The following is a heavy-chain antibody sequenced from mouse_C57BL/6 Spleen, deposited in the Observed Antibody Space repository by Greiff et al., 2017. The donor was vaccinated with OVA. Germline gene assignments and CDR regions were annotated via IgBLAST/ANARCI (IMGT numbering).Heavy chain of an antibody. CDR2: ISYDGSN. Sequence: ESGPGLVKPSQSLSLTCSVTGYSITSGYYWNWIRQFPGNKLEWMGYISYDGSNNYNPSLKNRISITRDTSKNQFFLKLNSVTTEDTATYYCARVDYDASSYYAMDYWGQGTSVTVSS. CDR3: ARVDYDASSYYAMDY. D-gene: IGHD2-4*01. CDR1: GYSITSGYY. V-gene: IGHV3-6*01. J-gene: IGHJ4*01.